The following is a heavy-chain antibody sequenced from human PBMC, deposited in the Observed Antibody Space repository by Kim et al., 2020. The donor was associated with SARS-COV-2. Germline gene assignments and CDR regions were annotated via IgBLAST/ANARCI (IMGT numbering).Heavy chain of an antibody. V-gene: IGHV3-23*01. J-gene: IGHJ4*02. Sequence: GGSLRLSCEVSGFTFSSYAVSWVRQAPGKGLEWVSSISASGGDTYSADSVKGRFSISRDNSKNTLYLQMSGLRADDTAIYYCAAPAGLGGADHGKYFDYWGLGTLVTVSS. CDR3: AAPAGLGGADHGKYFDY. CDR2: ISASGGDT. D-gene: IGHD2-15*01. CDR1: GFTFSSYA.